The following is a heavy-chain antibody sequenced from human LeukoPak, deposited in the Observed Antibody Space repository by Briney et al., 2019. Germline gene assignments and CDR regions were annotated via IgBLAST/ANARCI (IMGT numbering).Heavy chain of an antibody. Sequence: PSETLSLTCTVSGGSISSSPYYWGWIRQPPGKGLEWIGSIYYSGSTYYNPSLKSRVTISVDTSKNQFSLKLSSVTAADTAVYYCARVPGYYYYMDVWGKGTTVTVSS. CDR2: IYYSGST. J-gene: IGHJ6*03. D-gene: IGHD3-10*01. CDR3: ARVPGYYYYMDV. CDR1: GGSISSSPYY. V-gene: IGHV4-39*07.